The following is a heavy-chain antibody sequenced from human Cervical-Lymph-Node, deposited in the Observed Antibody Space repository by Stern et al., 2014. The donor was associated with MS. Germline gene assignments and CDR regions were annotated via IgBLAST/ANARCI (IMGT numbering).Heavy chain of an antibody. Sequence: LQLQESGPGLVKPSQTLSLTCAVTGGSISRAEYYWSWIRQSPGKGLEWIGYIHNSETTYYTPSLKSRVTISVDTSKNQFSLKLRSVTAADTAVYYCSRDADGYSLVFGYWGRGTLVTVSS. CDR1: GGSISRAEYY. CDR3: SRDADGYSLVFGY. D-gene: IGHD5-24*01. CDR2: IHNSETT. J-gene: IGHJ4*02. V-gene: IGHV4-30-4*01.